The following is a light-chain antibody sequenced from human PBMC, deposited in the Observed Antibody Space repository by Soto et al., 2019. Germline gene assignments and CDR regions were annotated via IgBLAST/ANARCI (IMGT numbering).Light chain of an antibody. CDR2: EVS. Sequence: QSARTQPASVSGSPGQSITISCTGTSSDTAGYNYVSWYQQHPGKAPKLMIYEVSNRPSGVSNRFSGSQSGNTASLTISGLQAEDEANYYCSSYTTSNTPLYVFGTGTKLTVL. V-gene: IGLV2-14*01. J-gene: IGLJ1*01. CDR3: SSYTTSNTPLYV. CDR1: SSDTAGYNY.